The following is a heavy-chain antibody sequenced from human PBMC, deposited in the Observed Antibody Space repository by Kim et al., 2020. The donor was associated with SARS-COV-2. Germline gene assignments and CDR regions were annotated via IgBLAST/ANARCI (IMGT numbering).Heavy chain of an antibody. Sequence: GGSLRLSCTVSGITFSSYTMSWVRQAPGKGLEWVSSISGSGGNTYYADSVKGRFTISRDNSKSTLYLQMNSLRAEDTAVYYCANRYYGWGQGTLVIVSS. D-gene: IGHD3-10*01. V-gene: IGHV3-23*01. CDR2: ISGSGGNT. CDR1: GITFSSYT. CDR3: ANRYYG. J-gene: IGHJ4*02.